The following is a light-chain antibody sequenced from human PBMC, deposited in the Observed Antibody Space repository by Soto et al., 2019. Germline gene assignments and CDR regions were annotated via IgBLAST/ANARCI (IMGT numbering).Light chain of an antibody. V-gene: IGKV1-39*01. CDR2: AAS. CDR3: QQSYSTPRT. CDR1: QTITSD. J-gene: IGKJ1*01. Sequence: DIQMTQSPSSLSASVGDRVTITCRASQTITSDLNWYQQRPGKAPKLLIYAASNLQSGVPSRFSGSGSGTDFTLTISRLQPEDFATYYCQQSYSTPRTFGQGTKVDIK.